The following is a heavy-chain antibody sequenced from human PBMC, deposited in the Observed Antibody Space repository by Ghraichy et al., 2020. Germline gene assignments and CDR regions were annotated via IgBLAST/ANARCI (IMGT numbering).Heavy chain of an antibody. Sequence: ESLNISCTVSGGSISSYYWSWIRQPAGKGLEWIGRIYTSGSTNYNPSLKSRVTMSVDTSKNQFSLKLSSVTAADTAVYYCARDHGRGGFFWYIAPSGQGTLVTVSS. CDR1: GGSISSYY. CDR2: IYTSGST. J-gene: IGHJ5*02. V-gene: IGHV4-4*07. D-gene: IGHD3-10*02. CDR3: ARDHGRGGFFWYIAP.